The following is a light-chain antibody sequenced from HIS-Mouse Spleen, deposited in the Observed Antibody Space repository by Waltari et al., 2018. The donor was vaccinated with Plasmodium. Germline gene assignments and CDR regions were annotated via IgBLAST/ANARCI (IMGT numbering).Light chain of an antibody. J-gene: IGKJ1*01. CDR3: RQYKSYQ. CDR2: KAS. CDR1: QSISSW. V-gene: IGKV1-5*03. Sequence: DIQMTQSPSTLSASVGDRVTITCRASQSISSWLAWYQQKPGKAPKLLIYKASSLESGVPSRFSGSGSGTEFTLTISSLQPDDFATYYCRQYKSYQFGQGTKVEIK.